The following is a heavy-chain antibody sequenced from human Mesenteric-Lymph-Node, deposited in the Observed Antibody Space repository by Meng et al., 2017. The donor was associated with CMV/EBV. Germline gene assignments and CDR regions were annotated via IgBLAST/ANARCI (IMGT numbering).Heavy chain of an antibody. Sequence: SGFTFSSYAMRWVRQAPGKGLEWVAVISYDGSNKYYAGSVKGRFTISRDNSKNTLYLQMNGLRAEDTAVYYCARDGGYYGSGAYCDYWGQGTLVTVSS. CDR1: GFTFSSYA. D-gene: IGHD3-10*01. J-gene: IGHJ4*02. V-gene: IGHV3-30*04. CDR3: ARDGGYYGSGAYCDY. CDR2: ISYDGSNK.